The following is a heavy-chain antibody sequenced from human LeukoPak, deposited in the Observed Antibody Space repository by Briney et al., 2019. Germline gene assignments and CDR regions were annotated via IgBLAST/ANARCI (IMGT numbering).Heavy chain of an antibody. J-gene: IGHJ3*02. CDR1: GGSISSYY. V-gene: IGHV4-4*07. Sequence: SETLSLTCTVSGGSISSYYWSWIRQPAGKGLEWIGRIYTSGSTNYNPSLKSRVTMSVDTSKNQFSLKLSSVTAADTAVYYCASLPEIAVAGSDAFDIWGQGTMVTVSP. CDR2: IYTSGST. CDR3: ASLPEIAVAGSDAFDI. D-gene: IGHD6-19*01.